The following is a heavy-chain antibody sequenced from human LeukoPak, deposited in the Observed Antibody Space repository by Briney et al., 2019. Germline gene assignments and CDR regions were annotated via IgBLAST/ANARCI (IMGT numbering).Heavy chain of an antibody. Sequence: SETLSLTCTVSGGSISSSSYYWGWIRQPPGKGLEWIGSIYYSGSTYYNPSLKSRVTISVDTSKNQFSLKLSSVTAADTAVYYCARDRGLATISDPPGYWGQGTLVTVSS. J-gene: IGHJ4*02. CDR3: ARDRGLATISDPPGY. D-gene: IGHD5-24*01. V-gene: IGHV4-39*02. CDR1: GGSISSSSYY. CDR2: IYYSGST.